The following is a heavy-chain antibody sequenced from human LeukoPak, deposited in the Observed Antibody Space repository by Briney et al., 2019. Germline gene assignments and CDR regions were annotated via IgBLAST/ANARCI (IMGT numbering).Heavy chain of an antibody. V-gene: IGHV1-18*01. CDR3: ARVVSAAGSVSDY. Sequence: ASVKVSCKGSDYTFTSYGISWVRQAPGQGFEWMGWITPHNDNTNYAQNLQDRLTLTTDTSTSTAYMELRSLRSDDTAVYYCARVVSAAGSVSDYWGQGTLVTVSS. CDR2: ITPHNDNT. CDR1: DYTFTSYG. J-gene: IGHJ4*02. D-gene: IGHD6-13*01.